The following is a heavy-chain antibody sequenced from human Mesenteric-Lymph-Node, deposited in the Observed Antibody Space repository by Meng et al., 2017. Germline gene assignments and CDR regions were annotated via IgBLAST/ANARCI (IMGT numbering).Heavy chain of an antibody. CDR3: ASPGGN. D-gene: IGHD4-23*01. Sequence: SETLSLTCAVSGYSISSGYYWGWIRQPPGKGLEWIGSIYHSGSTNYNPSLKSRVTISVDTSKNQFSLKLSSVTAADTAVYYCASPGGNWGQGTLVTVSS. V-gene: IGHV4-38-2*01. CDR2: IYHSGST. CDR1: GYSISSGYY. J-gene: IGHJ4*02.